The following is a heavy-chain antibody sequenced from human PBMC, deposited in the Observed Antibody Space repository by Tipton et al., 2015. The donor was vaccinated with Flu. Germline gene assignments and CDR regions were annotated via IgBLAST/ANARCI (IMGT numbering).Heavy chain of an antibody. CDR3: ARGRVDSSGNYHPFDY. Sequence: SLRLSCAASGFTVSSKYLSWVRQAPGKGLEWVSTIYSGGTTYYADSVKGRFTISRDNSKNTMYVQMNRLRVEDTAVYYCARGRVDSSGNYHPFDYWGQGTLVTVSS. J-gene: IGHJ4*02. D-gene: IGHD3-22*01. V-gene: IGHV3-66*02. CDR1: GFTVSSKY. CDR2: IYSGGTT.